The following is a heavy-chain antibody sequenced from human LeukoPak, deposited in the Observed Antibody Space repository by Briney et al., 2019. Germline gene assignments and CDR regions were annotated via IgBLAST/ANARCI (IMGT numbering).Heavy chain of an antibody. Sequence: GESLKISCKGSGYSFTSYWIGWVRQMPGKGLEWMGIIYPGDSDTRYSPSFQGQVTISADKSISTAYLQWSSLKASDTAMYYCARLSKHCSSTSCHFDYWGQGTLVTVSS. CDR1: GYSFTSYW. J-gene: IGHJ4*02. CDR3: ARLSKHCSSTSCHFDY. V-gene: IGHV5-51*01. D-gene: IGHD2-2*01. CDR2: IYPGDSDT.